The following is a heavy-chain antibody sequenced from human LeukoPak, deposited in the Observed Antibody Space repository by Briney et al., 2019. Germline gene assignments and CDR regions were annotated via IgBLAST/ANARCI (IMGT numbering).Heavy chain of an antibody. V-gene: IGHV4-31*03. Sequence: SETLSLTCTVSGGSISSGGYYWSWIRQHPGKGLEWIGYIYYSGSTYYNPSLKSRVTISVDTSKNQFSLKLSSVTAADTAVYYCARSTTVVTGYFDYWGQGTLVTVSS. CDR1: GGSISSGGYY. D-gene: IGHD4-23*01. CDR2: IYYSGST. J-gene: IGHJ4*02. CDR3: ARSTTVVTGYFDY.